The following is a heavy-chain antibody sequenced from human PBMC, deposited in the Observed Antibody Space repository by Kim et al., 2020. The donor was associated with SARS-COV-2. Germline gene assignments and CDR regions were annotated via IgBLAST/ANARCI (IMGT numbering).Heavy chain of an antibody. CDR3: AKDGRIAVAADFDY. Sequence: ADSVKSRFTISRDNSKNTLYLQMNSLRAEDAAVYYCAKDGRIAVAADFDYWGQGTLVTVSS. D-gene: IGHD6-19*01. J-gene: IGHJ4*02. V-gene: IGHV3-30*02.